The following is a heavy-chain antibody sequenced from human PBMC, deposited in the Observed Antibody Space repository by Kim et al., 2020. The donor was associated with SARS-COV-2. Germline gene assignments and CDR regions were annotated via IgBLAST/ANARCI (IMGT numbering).Heavy chain of an antibody. CDR1: GGSIRSGGKF. J-gene: IGHJ4*02. CDR2: ISYSGNP. Sequence: SETLSLTCSVSGGSIRSGGKFWTWIRQHPAKGLEWIGYISYSGNPHYSPSLRSRVSISLQTPENQFSLELTSVTAADTAVYYCARGQPLDYWGQGILVTVSS. D-gene: IGHD2-2*01. CDR3: ARGQPLDY. V-gene: IGHV4-31*03.